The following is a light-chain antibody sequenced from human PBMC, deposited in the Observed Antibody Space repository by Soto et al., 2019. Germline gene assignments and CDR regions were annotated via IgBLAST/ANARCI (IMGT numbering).Light chain of an antibody. Sequence: DIQMTQSPSTLSASVGDRVTITCRASQSISSWLAWYQQKPGKAPRLLIYDASSLRSGVPSRFSGSGSGTQFTLTISSLQPDDFATYYCQQYNEYLGSFGQRTKVDI. V-gene: IGKV1-5*01. CDR2: DAS. J-gene: IGKJ2*01. CDR3: QQYNEYLGS. CDR1: QSISSW.